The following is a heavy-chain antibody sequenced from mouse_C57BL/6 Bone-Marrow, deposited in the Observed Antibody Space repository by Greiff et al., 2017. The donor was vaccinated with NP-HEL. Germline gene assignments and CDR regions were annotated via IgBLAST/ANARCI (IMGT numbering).Heavy chain of an antibody. D-gene: IGHD4-1*01. CDR1: GFSFNTYA. J-gene: IGHJ3*01. CDR3: VRELGLAY. CDR2: IRSKSNNYAT. V-gene: IGHV10-1*01. Sequence: EVNVVESGGGLVQPKGSLKLSCAASGFSFNTYAMNWVRQAPGKGLEWVARIRSKSNNYATYYADSVKDRFTISRDDSESMLYLQMNNLKTEDTAMYYCVRELGLAYWGQGTLVTVSA.